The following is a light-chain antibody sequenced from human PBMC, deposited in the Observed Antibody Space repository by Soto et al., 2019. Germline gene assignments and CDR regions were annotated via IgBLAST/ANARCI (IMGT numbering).Light chain of an antibody. CDR2: AAS. CDR3: HQSYSTSLT. V-gene: IGKV1-39*01. CDR1: QSVSNY. J-gene: IGKJ3*01. Sequence: IQITQSPSSLSASVGDRVTITSRASQSVSNYFNWYQQKPGKAPKLLIYAASSLQCGVPSRFSANDSGTDFTLTISSLQPEDFATYYCHQSYSTSLTFGPGTKVDIK.